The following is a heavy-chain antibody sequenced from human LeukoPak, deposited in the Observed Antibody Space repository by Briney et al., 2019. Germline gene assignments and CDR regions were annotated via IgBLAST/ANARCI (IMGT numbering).Heavy chain of an antibody. Sequence: PGGSLRLSCAASGFIFSNYWMSWVRQAPGKGLEWVANIKQDGSEKYYVDSVKGRFTISRDNAKNSLYLQMNSLRAEDTAVYYCAREAAFPVVAATPYYYYGMDVWGQGTTVTVSS. CDR1: GFIFSNYW. CDR3: AREAAFPVVAATPYYYYGMDV. D-gene: IGHD2-15*01. CDR2: IKQDGSEK. V-gene: IGHV3-7*03. J-gene: IGHJ6*02.